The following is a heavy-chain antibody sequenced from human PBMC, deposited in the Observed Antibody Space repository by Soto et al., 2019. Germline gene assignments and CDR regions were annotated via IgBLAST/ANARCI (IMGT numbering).Heavy chain of an antibody. D-gene: IGHD1-26*01. V-gene: IGHV1-69*01. Sequence: QVQLVQSGAEVKKPGSSVKVSCKASGGTFSSYAISWVRQAPGQGLEWMGGIIPIFGTANYAQKFQGRVTITADESTSTAYMELSSLRSEDTAVYYCARDLSVGATLGPAFDIWGQGTMVTVSS. J-gene: IGHJ3*02. CDR3: ARDLSVGATLGPAFDI. CDR2: IIPIFGTA. CDR1: GGTFSSYA.